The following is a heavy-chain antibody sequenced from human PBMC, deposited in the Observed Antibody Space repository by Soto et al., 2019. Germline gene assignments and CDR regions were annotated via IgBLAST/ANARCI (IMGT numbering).Heavy chain of an antibody. CDR2: IGTAGDT. Sequence: GGSLRLSCAASGFTFSSYDMHWVRQATGKGLEWVSAIGTAGDTYYPGSVKGRFTISRENAKNSLYLQMNSLRAGDTAVYYCAKVRWCMLYRVFDPWGQGTLVTVSS. CDR1: GFTFSSYD. J-gene: IGHJ5*02. CDR3: AKVRWCMLYRVFDP. V-gene: IGHV3-13*01. D-gene: IGHD2-8*01.